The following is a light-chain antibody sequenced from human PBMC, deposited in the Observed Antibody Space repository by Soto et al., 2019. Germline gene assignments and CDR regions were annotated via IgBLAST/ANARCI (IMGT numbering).Light chain of an antibody. Sequence: DIQMTQSPSSLSASAGDSVTITCRASQRISRYVNWYQQKPGKAPKLLIYDASSLESGVPSRFSGSGSGTEFTLTISGLQPDEFATYYCQQYNSYSWTFGQGTKVDIK. CDR2: DAS. CDR1: QRISRY. CDR3: QQYNSYSWT. J-gene: IGKJ1*01. V-gene: IGKV1-5*01.